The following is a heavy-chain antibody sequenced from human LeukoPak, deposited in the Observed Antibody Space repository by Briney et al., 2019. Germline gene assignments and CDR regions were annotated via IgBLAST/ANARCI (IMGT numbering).Heavy chain of an antibody. D-gene: IGHD2-2*01. Sequence: ASVKVSCKASGYTFTSYGISWVRQAPGQELEWRGWISAYNGNTNYAQRLQGRVTMTTDTSTSTAYMELRSLRSDDTAVYYCARDRCSSTSCTGYYYYGMDVWGQGTTVTVSS. CDR1: GYTFTSYG. CDR3: ARDRCSSTSCTGYYYYGMDV. J-gene: IGHJ6*02. CDR2: ISAYNGNT. V-gene: IGHV1-18*01.